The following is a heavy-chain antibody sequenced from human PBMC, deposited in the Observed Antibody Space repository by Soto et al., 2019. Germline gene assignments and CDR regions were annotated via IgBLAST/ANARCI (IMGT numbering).Heavy chain of an antibody. D-gene: IGHD2-15*01. Sequence: SVKVSCKASGGTFSSDAFSWVRQAPGQGLEWMGGIIPTSGTANYAQRFQGRATITADESTSTAYMELSSLTSEDTAVYFCARGQGYCSGGICYYYYYGMDVWGQGTTVTVSS. V-gene: IGHV1-69*13. CDR2: IIPTSGTA. CDR3: ARGQGYCSGGICYYYYYGMDV. CDR1: GGTFSSDA. J-gene: IGHJ6*02.